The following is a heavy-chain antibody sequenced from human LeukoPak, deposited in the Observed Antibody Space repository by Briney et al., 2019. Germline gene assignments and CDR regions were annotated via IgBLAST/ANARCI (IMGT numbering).Heavy chain of an antibody. D-gene: IGHD1-26*01. V-gene: IGHV4-34*01. J-gene: IGHJ4*02. CDR2: INHSGST. Sequence: SSETLSLTCAVYGGSFSGYYWSWIRQPPGKGLEWIGEINHSGSTNYNPSLKSRVTISVDTSKNQFSLKLGSVTAADTAVYYCARHETGGTYPLKYWGQGTLVTVSS. CDR3: ARHETGGTYPLKY. CDR1: GGSFSGYY.